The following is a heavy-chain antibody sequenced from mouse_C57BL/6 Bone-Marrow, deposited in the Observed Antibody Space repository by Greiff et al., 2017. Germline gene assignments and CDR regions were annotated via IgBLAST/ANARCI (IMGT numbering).Heavy chain of an antibody. CDR2: FSWDDDK. D-gene: IGHD1-1*01. J-gene: IGHJ2*01. CDR1: GFSLSTFGMG. CDR3: ARRGGYGAFDY. Sequence: VPLKESGPGILQPSQTLSLSCSFSGFSLSTFGMGVGWIRQPSGKGLEWLAHFSWDDDKYYNPALKSRPSTSKDTSNNQVFLKIANVDTADTATDYCARRGGYGAFDYWGQGTTLTVSA. V-gene: IGHV8-8*01.